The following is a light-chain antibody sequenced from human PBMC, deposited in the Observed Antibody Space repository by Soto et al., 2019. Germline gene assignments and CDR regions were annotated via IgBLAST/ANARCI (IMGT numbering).Light chain of an antibody. CDR2: RND. J-gene: IGLJ3*02. CDR1: SSNIATNY. CDR3: AAWDDSLSGWV. V-gene: IGLV1-47*01. Sequence: QSVLTHPPSASGTPGQRVTISCSGSSSNIATNYVFWYQQLPGTAPKVLIYRNDQRPSGVPDRFSGSKSGTSASLAISGLRSEDEADYSCAAWDDSLSGWVFGGVTKLTVL.